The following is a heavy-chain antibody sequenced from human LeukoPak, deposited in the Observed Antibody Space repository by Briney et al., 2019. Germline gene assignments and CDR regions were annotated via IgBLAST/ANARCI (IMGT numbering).Heavy chain of an antibody. CDR3: ARDPGQLWFHFDY. CDR2: IYTSGST. J-gene: IGHJ4*02. CDR1: GGPISSGSYY. Sequence: SETLSLTCTVSGGPISSGSYYWSWIRQPAGKGLEWIGRIYTSGSTNYNPTLKSRVTISVNTSKNQFSLKLSSVTAADTAVYYCARDPGQLWFHFDYWGQGTLVTVSS. V-gene: IGHV4-61*02. D-gene: IGHD5-18*01.